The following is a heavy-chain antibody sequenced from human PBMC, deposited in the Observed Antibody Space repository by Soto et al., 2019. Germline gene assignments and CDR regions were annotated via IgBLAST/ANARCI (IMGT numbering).Heavy chain of an antibody. D-gene: IGHD6-6*01. CDR3: ARVPNIAARPDWFDP. CDR2: IYYSGST. J-gene: IGHJ5*02. CDR1: GDSVTSYY. V-gene: IGHV4-59*02. Sequence: SETLSLTCTVSGDSVTSYYLSWIRQPPGKGLEWIGYIYYSGSTNYNPSLKSRVTISVDTSKNQFSLKLSSVTAADTAVYYCARVPNIAARPDWFDPWGQGTLVTVSS.